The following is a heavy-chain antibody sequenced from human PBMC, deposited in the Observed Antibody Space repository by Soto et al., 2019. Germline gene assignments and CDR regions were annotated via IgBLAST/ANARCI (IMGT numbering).Heavy chain of an antibody. V-gene: IGHV4-34*01. CDR2: INHSGST. D-gene: IGHD3-22*01. CDR1: GGSFSGYY. J-gene: IGHJ1*01. CDR3: ARRGTYYYDSSGYYYGYFQH. Sequence: TLSLTCAVYGGSFSGYYWSWIRQPPGKGLEWIGEINHSGSTNYNPSLKSRVTISVDTSKNQFSLKLSSVTAADTAVYYCARRGTYYYDSSGYYYGYFQHWGQGTLVTVSS.